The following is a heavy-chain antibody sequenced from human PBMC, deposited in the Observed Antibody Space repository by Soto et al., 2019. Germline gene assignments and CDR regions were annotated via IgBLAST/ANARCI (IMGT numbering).Heavy chain of an antibody. J-gene: IGHJ4*02. CDR3: GRRFFSCCSCYGYFDY. D-gene: IGHD2-15*01. V-gene: IGHV4-30-4*01. CDR1: GGSISSGDYY. CDR2: IYYSGST. Sequence: PSETLSLTCTVSGGSISSGDYYWSWIRQTPGKGLEWIGYIYYSGSTNYNPSLKSRVTISVDTSKNQFSLKLSSVTATDTAVYYWGRRFFSCCSCYGYFDYWGQGTLVTVSS.